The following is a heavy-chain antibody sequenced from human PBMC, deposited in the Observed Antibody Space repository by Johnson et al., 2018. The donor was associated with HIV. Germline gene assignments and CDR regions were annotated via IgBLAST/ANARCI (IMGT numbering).Heavy chain of an antibody. CDR2: IRYAGSNK. Sequence: QVQLVESGGGVVQPGGSLRLSCAASGFTFSSYGMHWVRQAPGKGLEWVAFIRYAGSNKYYADSVKGRFTISRDNSKNTLYLQMNSLRAEDTAVYYCAKIIGYSSGLEIWGQGTMVTVSS. CDR1: GFTFSSYG. V-gene: IGHV3-30*02. D-gene: IGHD6-19*01. J-gene: IGHJ3*02. CDR3: AKIIGYSSGLEI.